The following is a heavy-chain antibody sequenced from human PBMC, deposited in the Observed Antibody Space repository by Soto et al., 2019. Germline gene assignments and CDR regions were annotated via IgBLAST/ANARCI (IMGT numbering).Heavy chain of an antibody. CDR2: ILHDGSAE. Sequence: EGSLRLSCAASRFIFTSYGMHWVRQAPGKGLEWMALILHDGSAEYYADSVKGRFTISRDNSKNTLYLQMNSLTAEDTAVYYCARSRDGYSFYFYYGMDGWGQGTTVTVSS. CDR3: ARSRDGYSFYFYYGMDG. V-gene: IGHV3-30*03. CDR1: RFIFTSYG. D-gene: IGHD4-4*01. J-gene: IGHJ6*02.